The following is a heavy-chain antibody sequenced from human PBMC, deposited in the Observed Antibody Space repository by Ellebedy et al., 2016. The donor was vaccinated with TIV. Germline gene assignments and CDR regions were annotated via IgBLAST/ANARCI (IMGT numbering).Heavy chain of an antibody. D-gene: IGHD3-10*02. CDR3: AHKGYYTLFSEYYFDY. CDR2: IYWDGDS. J-gene: IGHJ4*02. CDR1: GFSLNTSGVG. Sequence: SGPTLVKPTQTLTLTCTFSGFSLNTSGVGVGWIRQPPGKALEWLALIYWDGDSRYRESLKGRLTITKDTSKNQVVLRMTNMDPVDTATYFCAHKGYYTLFSEYYFDYWGQGILVTVSS. V-gene: IGHV2-5*02.